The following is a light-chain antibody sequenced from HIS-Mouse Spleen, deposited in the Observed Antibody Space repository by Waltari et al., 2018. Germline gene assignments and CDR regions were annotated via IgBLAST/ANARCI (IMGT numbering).Light chain of an antibody. CDR2: DAS. CDR1: QGISSA. J-gene: IGKJ4*01. V-gene: IGKV1-13*02. Sequence: AIQLPQSPSSLSASVGDRVTITCRASQGISSALAWYQQEPGEAPKLLIYDASSLESGIPARVSVSGSGTDFTLTISSLQPEDFATYYCQQFNSYLALTFGGGTKVESK. CDR3: QQFNSYLALT.